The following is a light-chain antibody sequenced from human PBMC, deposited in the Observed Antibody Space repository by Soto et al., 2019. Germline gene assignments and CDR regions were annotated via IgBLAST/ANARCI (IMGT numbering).Light chain of an antibody. CDR3: SSYAGSNNLYV. CDR2: EVS. CDR1: SSDVGDYNY. Sequence: QSVLTQPPSASGSPGQSVTISCTGTSSDVGDYNYVSWYQQHPGRAPKLMIYEVSRRPSGVPDRFSGSKSGNTASLTVSGLXAEDEADYYCSSYAGSNNLYVFGTGTKVTGL. V-gene: IGLV2-8*01. J-gene: IGLJ1*01.